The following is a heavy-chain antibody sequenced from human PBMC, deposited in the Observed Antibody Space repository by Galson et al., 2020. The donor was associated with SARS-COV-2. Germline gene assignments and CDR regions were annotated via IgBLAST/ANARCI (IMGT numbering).Heavy chain of an antibody. D-gene: IGHD3-10*01. CDR3: ARDNPYYYGSGAHYFYAMDV. CDR1: GASVSSGNYY. CDR2: IHTHGSV. V-gene: IGHV4-61*02. Sequence: SQTLSLTCIVSGASVSSGNYYWSWIQQPAGRGLEWIGRIHTHGSVNYSPSLQSRLTISLDTSKNQVSLTLSYVTAADTAVYYCARDNPYYYGSGAHYFYAMDVWGQGTTLTVSS. J-gene: IGHJ6*02.